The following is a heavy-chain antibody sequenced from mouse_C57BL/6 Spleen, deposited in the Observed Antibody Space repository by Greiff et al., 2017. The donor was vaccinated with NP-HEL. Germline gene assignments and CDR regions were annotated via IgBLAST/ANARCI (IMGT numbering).Heavy chain of an antibody. D-gene: IGHD1-1*01. V-gene: IGHV5-17*01. CDR2: ISSGSSTI. CDR3: ARASTTVVEDFDY. Sequence: DVKLVESGGGLVKPGGSLKLSCAASGFTFSDYGMHWVRQAPEKGLEWVAYISSGSSTIYYADTVKGRFTISRDNAKNTLFLQMTSLRSEDTAMYYCARASTTVVEDFDYWGQGTTLTVSS. J-gene: IGHJ2*01. CDR1: GFTFSDYG.